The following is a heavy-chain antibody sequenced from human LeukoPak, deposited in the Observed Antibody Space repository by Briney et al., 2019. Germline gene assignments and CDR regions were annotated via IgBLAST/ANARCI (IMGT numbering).Heavy chain of an antibody. D-gene: IGHD4-11*01. Sequence: GGSLRLSCAASGFTFSSYGMHWVRQAPGKGLEWVAFIRYDGSNKYYADSVKGRFTISRDSSKNTLYLQMNSLRAEDTAVYYCAKVLQESPRYYYYMDVWGKGTTVTVSS. CDR2: IRYDGSNK. CDR1: GFTFSSYG. CDR3: AKVLQESPRYYYYMDV. J-gene: IGHJ6*03. V-gene: IGHV3-30*02.